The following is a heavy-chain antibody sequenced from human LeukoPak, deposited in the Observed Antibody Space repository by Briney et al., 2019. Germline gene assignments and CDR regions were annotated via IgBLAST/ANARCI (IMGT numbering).Heavy chain of an antibody. CDR3: AREGGQDIVVVPAAMYGIFDY. CDR2: ISYDGSNK. J-gene: IGHJ4*02. D-gene: IGHD2-2*01. CDR1: GFTFSSYA. V-gene: IGHV3-30*04. Sequence: GGSLRLSCAASGFTFSSYAMHWVRQAPGKGLEWVAVISYDGSNKYYADSVKGRFTISRDNSKNTLYLQMNSLRAEDTAVYYCAREGGQDIVVVPAAMYGIFDYWGQGTLVTVSS.